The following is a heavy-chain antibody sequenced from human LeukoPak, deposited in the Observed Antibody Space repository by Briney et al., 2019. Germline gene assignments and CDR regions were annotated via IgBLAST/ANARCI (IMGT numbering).Heavy chain of an antibody. Sequence: GGSLRLSCAASGFTFSSYTMNWVRQAPGKGLEWVSYISSGNSNIYYADSVKGRFTISRDNAKNSLYLQMNSLRAEDTAVYYCAKGGGYEAQYYYYYLDVWGKGTTVTISS. J-gene: IGHJ6*03. CDR3: AKGGGYEAQYYYYYLDV. CDR1: GFTFSSYT. D-gene: IGHD5-12*01. CDR2: ISSGNSNI. V-gene: IGHV3-48*01.